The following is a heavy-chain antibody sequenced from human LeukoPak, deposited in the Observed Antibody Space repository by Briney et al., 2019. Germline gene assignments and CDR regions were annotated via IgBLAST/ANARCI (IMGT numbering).Heavy chain of an antibody. J-gene: IGHJ4*02. V-gene: IGHV1-2*02. CDR2: INPNSGGT. Sequence: EASVKVPCKASGYTLTGYYMHWVRQAPGQGFEWMGWINPNSGGTNYAQKFQGRVTMTRDTSISTAYMELSRLRSDDTAVYYCARGLRGSPAFDYWGQGTLVTVSS. CDR3: ARGLRGSPAFDY. D-gene: IGHD2-2*01. CDR1: GYTLTGYY.